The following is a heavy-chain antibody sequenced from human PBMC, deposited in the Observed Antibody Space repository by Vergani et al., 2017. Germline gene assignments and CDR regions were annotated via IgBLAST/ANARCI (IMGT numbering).Heavy chain of an antibody. D-gene: IGHD3-10*02. CDR2: ISHVGSKS. CDR1: GFTFSNFG. V-gene: IGHV3-30*18. J-gene: IGHJ4*02. CDR3: AKAAGMGITVSATIDS. Sequence: QAKLVESGGGVVQPGGSLRLSCAASGFTFSNFGMHWVRQAPGKGLEWVALISHVGSKSFYGTSVTGRLTISRDNSKNTLFLQLSSLKAEDTSVYYCAKAAGMGITVSATIDSWGQGTLVLVSS.